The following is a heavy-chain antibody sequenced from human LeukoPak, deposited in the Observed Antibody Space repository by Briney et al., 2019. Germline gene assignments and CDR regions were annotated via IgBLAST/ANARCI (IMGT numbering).Heavy chain of an antibody. J-gene: IGHJ4*02. D-gene: IGHD6-13*01. V-gene: IGHV1-2*02. Sequence: GASVTVSCQASGYMFTAYHIHWVRQAPGQGLEWMGWINPNSGSTKYAQQFQGRVTMTSDTSITTTYMEVSRLRSDDPAVYYCVRDGYSNKGKDFSLPFWGQGTLVTVSS. CDR3: VRDGYSNKGKDFSLPF. CDR1: GYMFTAYH. CDR2: INPNSGST.